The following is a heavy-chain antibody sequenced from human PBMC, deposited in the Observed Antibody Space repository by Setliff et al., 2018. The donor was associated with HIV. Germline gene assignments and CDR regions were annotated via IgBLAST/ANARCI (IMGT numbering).Heavy chain of an antibody. D-gene: IGHD2-2*01. V-gene: IGHV4-34*01. CDR3: AKVAVTGYCSTTSCQNWFDP. Sequence: PSETLSLTCAVYGGSFSGYYWSWIRQPPGKGLEWIGEINHSGSTNYNPSLKSRVTISLYTSKNQFSLRLISVTAADTAVYYCAKVAVTGYCSTTSCQNWFDPWGQGTLVTVSS. CDR1: GGSFSGYY. J-gene: IGHJ5*02. CDR2: INHSGST.